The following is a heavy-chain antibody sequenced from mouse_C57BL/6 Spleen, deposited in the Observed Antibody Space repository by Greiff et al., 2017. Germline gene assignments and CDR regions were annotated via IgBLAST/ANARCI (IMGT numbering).Heavy chain of an antibody. V-gene: IGHV5-17*01. CDR3: AKGGYYGRAMDY. CDR2: ISSGSSTI. Sequence: EVKVVESGGGLVKPGGSLKLSCAASGFTFSDYGMHWVRQAPEKGLEWVAYISSGSSTIYYADTVKGRFTISRDNAKNTLFLQMTSLRSEDTAMYYCAKGGYYGRAMDYWGQGTSVTVSS. CDR1: GFTFSDYG. D-gene: IGHD2-3*01. J-gene: IGHJ4*01.